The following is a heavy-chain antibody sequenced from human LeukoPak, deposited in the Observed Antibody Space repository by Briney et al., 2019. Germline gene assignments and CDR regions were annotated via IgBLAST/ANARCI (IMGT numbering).Heavy chain of an antibody. V-gene: IGHV4-4*07. CDR3: ARSKRAYYDYVWGSYRPDYYYYMDV. J-gene: IGHJ6*03. CDR2: IYTSGST. CDR1: GGSISSYY. D-gene: IGHD3-16*02. Sequence: SETLSLTCTVSGGSISSYYWSWIRQPAGKGLEWIGRIYTSGSTNYNPSLKSRVTMSVDTSKNQFSLKLSSVTAADTAVYYCARSKRAYYDYVWGSYRPDYYYYMDVWGKGTTVTISS.